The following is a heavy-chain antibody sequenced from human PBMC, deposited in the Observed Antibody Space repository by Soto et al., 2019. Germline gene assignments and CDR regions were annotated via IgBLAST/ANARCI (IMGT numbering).Heavy chain of an antibody. J-gene: IGHJ6*02. CDR1: GFTIDDYT. CDR3: AKDGERLAARYYYYYYGMDV. V-gene: IGHV3-43*01. CDR2: ISWDGGST. D-gene: IGHD2-15*01. Sequence: GGSLRLSCAASGFTIDDYTMHWVRQATGKGLEWVSLISWDGGSTYYADSVKGRFTISRDNSKNSLYLQMNSLRTEDTALYYCAKDGERLAARYYYYYYGMDVWGQGTTVTVSS.